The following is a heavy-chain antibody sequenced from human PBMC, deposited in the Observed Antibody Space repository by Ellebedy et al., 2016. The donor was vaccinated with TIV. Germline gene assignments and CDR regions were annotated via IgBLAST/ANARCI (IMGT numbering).Heavy chain of an antibody. V-gene: IGHV4-61*08. CDR1: GGSISSGDYY. CDR3: ARGDYGDYLWY. Sequence: MPSETLSLTCTVSGGSISSGDYYWSWIRQPPGKGLEWIGYIYYSGSTNYNPSLKSRVTISVDTSKNQFSLKLSSVTAADTAVYYCARGDYGDYLWYWGQGTLVTVSS. CDR2: IYYSGST. J-gene: IGHJ4*02. D-gene: IGHD4-17*01.